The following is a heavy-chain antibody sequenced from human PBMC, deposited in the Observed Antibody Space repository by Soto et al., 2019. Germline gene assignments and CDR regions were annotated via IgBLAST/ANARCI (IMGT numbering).Heavy chain of an antibody. CDR1: VFSFSDYA. CDR2: ISESGGST. CDR3: AKRSPYSSGWYSPIFDY. V-gene: IGHV3-23*01. Sequence: WWSLRLSCSASVFSFSDYAMSWFRQAPGKGLEWVSVISESGGSTHYADSVRGRFTVSRDNSKNSLSLRMNSLRDEDTAVYFCAKRSPYSSGWYSPIFDYWGQGALVTVSS. D-gene: IGHD6-13*01. J-gene: IGHJ4*02.